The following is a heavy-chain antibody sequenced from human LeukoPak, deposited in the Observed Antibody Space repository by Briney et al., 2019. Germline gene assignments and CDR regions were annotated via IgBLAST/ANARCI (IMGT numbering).Heavy chain of an antibody. V-gene: IGHV4-61*01. CDR1: GGSVSSGSYY. CDR3: ARATVTDPGCFDY. Sequence: PSETLSLTCTVSGGSVSSGSYYWSWIRQPPGKGLEWIGYIYYSGSTNYNPSLKSRVTISVDTSKNQFSLKLSSVTAADTAVYYCARATVTDPGCFDYWGQGTLVTVS. J-gene: IGHJ4*02. D-gene: IGHD4-17*01. CDR2: IYYSGST.